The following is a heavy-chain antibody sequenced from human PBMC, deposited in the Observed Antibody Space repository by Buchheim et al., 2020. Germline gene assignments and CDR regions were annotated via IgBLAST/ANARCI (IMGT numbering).Heavy chain of an antibody. CDR2: ISGSGGST. J-gene: IGHJ4*02. CDR1: GFTFSSYA. CDR3: AKDLQKYSSSWYVGYYFDY. Sequence: EVQLLESGGGLVQPGGSLRLSCAASGFTFSSYAMSWVRQAPGKGLEWVSAISGSGGSTYYADSVKGRFTISRDNSKNTLYLQMNSLRAEDTAVYYCAKDLQKYSSSWYVGYYFDYWGQGTL. V-gene: IGHV3-23*01. D-gene: IGHD6-13*01.